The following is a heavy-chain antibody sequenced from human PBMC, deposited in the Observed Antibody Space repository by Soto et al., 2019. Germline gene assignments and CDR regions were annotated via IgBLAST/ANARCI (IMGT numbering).Heavy chain of an antibody. V-gene: IGHV1-69*13. CDR1: GYTFTGYY. CDR2: IIPIFGTA. D-gene: IGHD2-2*01. J-gene: IGHJ6*02. CDR3: GRLYCSSTSCHDYYYYGMDV. Sequence: GASVKVSCKASGYTFTGYYMHWVRQAPGQGLEWMGGIIPIFGTANYAQKFQGRVTITADESTSTAYMELSSLRSEDTAVYYCGRLYCSSTSCHDYYYYGMDVWGQGTTVTVSS.